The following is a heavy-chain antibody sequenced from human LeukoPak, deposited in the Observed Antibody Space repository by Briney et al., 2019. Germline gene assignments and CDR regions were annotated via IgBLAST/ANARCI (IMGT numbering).Heavy chain of an antibody. CDR2: IYTSGST. Sequence: PSQTLSLTCTVSGGSISSGSYYWSWIRQPAGKGLEWIGRIYTSGSTNYNPSLKSRVTISVDTSKNQFPLKLSSVTAADTAVYYCARDPLTILGTVWGKGTTVTVSS. CDR1: GGSISSGSYY. D-gene: IGHD3-3*01. CDR3: ARDPLTILGTV. V-gene: IGHV4-61*02. J-gene: IGHJ6*04.